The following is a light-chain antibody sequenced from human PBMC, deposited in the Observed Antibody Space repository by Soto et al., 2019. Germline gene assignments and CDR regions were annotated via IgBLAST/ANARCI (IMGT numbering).Light chain of an antibody. J-gene: IGKJ1*01. CDR2: GAS. V-gene: IGKV3-20*01. Sequence: EIVLSQSPGTLSLSPGERATLSCRASQSVSNNYLAWYQQKPGQAPRLLIHGASTRATGIPDRFSGSESGTDFTLTISRLEHEDFAVYHWQQYGTSPWTFGQGTKVEIK. CDR3: QQYGTSPWT. CDR1: QSVSNNY.